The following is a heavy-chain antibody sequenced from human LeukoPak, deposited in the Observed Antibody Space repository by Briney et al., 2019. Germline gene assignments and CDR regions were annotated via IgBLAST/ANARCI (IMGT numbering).Heavy chain of an antibody. J-gene: IGHJ4*02. CDR1: GFTFSSYS. CDR2: ISSSSSYI. V-gene: IGHV3-21*01. Sequence: GGSLRLSCAASGFTFSSYSMNWVRQAPGKGLEWVSSISSSSSYIYYADSVEGRFTISRDNAKNSLYLQMNSLRAEDTAVYYCARGSAPTFDYWGQGTLVTVSS. CDR3: ARGSAPTFDY.